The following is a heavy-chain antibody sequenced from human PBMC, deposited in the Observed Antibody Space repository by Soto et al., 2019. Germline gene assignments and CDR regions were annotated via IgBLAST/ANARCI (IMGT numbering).Heavy chain of an antibody. CDR2: ISTYNGNT. CDR1: GYTFTSYD. D-gene: IGHD2-15*01. Sequence: AXXVKVSCKASGYTFTSYDISGVRHAPGQGLEWMGWISTYNGNTNYAQKLQGRVTMTTDTSTSTAYMELRSLRSDDTAVYYCARGFRVAATRWWFDPWGQGTLVTVSS. CDR3: ARGFRVAATRWWFDP. J-gene: IGHJ5*02. V-gene: IGHV1-18*01.